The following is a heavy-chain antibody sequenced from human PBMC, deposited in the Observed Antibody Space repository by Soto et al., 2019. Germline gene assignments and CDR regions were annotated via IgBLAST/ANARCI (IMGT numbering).Heavy chain of an antibody. D-gene: IGHD3-10*01. Sequence: GGSLRLSCAASGFTVSGNYMSWVRQAPGKGLEYVSVIYSDGTTYYADSVEGRFTISRDNFKNTVDLQMTSLRAEDTAMYYCATRRRVGQNHYYYYGMDVWGQGITVTVSS. CDR2: IYSDGTT. CDR1: GFTVSGNY. CDR3: ATRRRVGQNHYYYYGMDV. J-gene: IGHJ6*02. V-gene: IGHV3-53*01.